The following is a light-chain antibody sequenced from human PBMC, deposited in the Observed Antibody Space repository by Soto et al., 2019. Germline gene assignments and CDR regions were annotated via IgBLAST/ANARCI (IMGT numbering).Light chain of an antibody. V-gene: IGKV1-33*01. J-gene: IGKJ5*01. Sequence: DIQMTQSPSSLSASVGDRVTITCRASQGVRNDLGWFQQKPGKAPKRLIYDASTLETGVPSRFSGSGCGKDFARTISSLQPEDIETYYCQHFDNLPITFGQGTRLEIK. CDR2: DAS. CDR1: QGVRND. CDR3: QHFDNLPIT.